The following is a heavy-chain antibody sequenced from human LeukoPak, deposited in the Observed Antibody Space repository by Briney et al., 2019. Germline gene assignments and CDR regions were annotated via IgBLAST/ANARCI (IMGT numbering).Heavy chain of an antibody. Sequence: PETLSLTCTVSGGSISSSSYYCACGPQPPGRRPEWVGTISDGCSYYYSPFFRSRVTISVDTSKIQFSQKLSSVTAADTAVYDCAMHRITKSVVVFRIRFDPWGQVTLVTVSS. J-gene: IGHJ5*02. CDR1: GGSISSSSYY. CDR3: AMHRITKSVVVFRIRFDP. CDR2: ISDGCSY. V-gene: IGHV4-39*01. D-gene: IGHD3-22*01.